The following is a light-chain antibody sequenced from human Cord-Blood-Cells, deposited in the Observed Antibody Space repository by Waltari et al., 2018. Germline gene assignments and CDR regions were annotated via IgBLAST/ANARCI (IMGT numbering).Light chain of an antibody. J-gene: IGKJ1*01. V-gene: IGKV1-39*01. CDR3: QQSYSTPRT. CDR2: AAS. CDR1: KSISSY. Sequence: DIQMTQSPSSLSASVGDRVTITCRASKSISSYLNWYQQKPGKAPKPLIYAASSLQSGVPSRFSGSGSGTDFTLTISSLQPEDVATYYCQQSYSTPRTFGQGTKVEIK.